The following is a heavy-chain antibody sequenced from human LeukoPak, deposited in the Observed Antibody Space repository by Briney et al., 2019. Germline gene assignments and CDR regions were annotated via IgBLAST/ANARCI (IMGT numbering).Heavy chain of an antibody. Sequence: GGSLRLSCAVSGFTFSSYWMSWVRQAPGRGLKWVANIKQDGNEKYYVDSVKGRFTISRDNAKNSLYLQMNSLRAEDTAVYYCASGENWKTTFDFWGQGTLVTVSS. J-gene: IGHJ4*02. CDR1: GFTFSSYW. CDR2: IKQDGNEK. V-gene: IGHV3-7*01. CDR3: ASGENWKTTFDF. D-gene: IGHD1-1*01.